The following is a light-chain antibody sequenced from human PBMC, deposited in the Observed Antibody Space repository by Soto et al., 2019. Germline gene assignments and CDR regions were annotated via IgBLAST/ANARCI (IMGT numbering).Light chain of an antibody. Sequence: QSVLTQPPSVSGAPGQRVTISCTGSSSNIGAGYDVHWYQQLPGTAPKLLIYDNSNRPSGVPDRFSGSKSGTSASLAITGLRAEDEADYYCQSYDSILSPWVFGGGTKLTVL. CDR1: SSNIGAGYD. J-gene: IGLJ3*02. V-gene: IGLV1-40*01. CDR3: QSYDSILSPWV. CDR2: DNS.